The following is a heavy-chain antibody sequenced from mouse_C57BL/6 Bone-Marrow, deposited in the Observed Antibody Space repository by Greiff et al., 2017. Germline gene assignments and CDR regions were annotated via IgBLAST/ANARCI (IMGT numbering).Heavy chain of an antibody. D-gene: IGHD4-1*01. Sequence: VQLQQSGAELVRPGASVKLSCTASGFNIKDDYMHWVKQRPEQGLEWIGWLDPENGDTEYASKFQGKATITADTSSNTAYLQLSSLTSEDTAVYYCTTTWGVDYWGQGTTLTVSS. CDR1: GFNIKDDY. CDR2: LDPENGDT. CDR3: TTTWGVDY. J-gene: IGHJ2*01. V-gene: IGHV14-4*01.